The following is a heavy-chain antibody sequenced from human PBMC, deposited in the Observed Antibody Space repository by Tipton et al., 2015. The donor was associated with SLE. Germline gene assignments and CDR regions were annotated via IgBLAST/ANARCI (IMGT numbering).Heavy chain of an antibody. CDR3: AREGVAGPLGMDV. V-gene: IGHV1-46*03. J-gene: IGHJ6*02. CDR2: INPSGGST. D-gene: IGHD6-19*01. CDR1: GYTFTSYY. Sequence: QLVQSGPEVKKPGSSVKVSCKASGYTFTSYYMHWVRQAPGQGLEWMGIINPSGGSTSYAQKFQGRVTMTRDTSTSTVYMELSSLRSEDTAVYYCAREGVAGPLGMDVWGQGTTVTVSS.